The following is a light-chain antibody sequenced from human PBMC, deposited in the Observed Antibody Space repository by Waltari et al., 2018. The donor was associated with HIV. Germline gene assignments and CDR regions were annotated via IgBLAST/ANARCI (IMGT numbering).Light chain of an antibody. V-gene: IGKV3-15*01. CDR3: QQYNNWPPWT. Sequence: EVVMTQSPATLSVSRGERVTLSCRASQSVSSNLAWYQQTPGQAPRLLIYDASTRASGVPARFSGSGSGTDFTLTITSLQSEDFAVYYCQQYNNWPPWTFGQGTRVQIK. CDR2: DAS. CDR1: QSVSSN. J-gene: IGKJ1*01.